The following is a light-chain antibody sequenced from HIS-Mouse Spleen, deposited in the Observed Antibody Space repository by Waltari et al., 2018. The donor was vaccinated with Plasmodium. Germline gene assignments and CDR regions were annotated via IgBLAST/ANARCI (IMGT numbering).Light chain of an antibody. V-gene: IGKV1-33*01. CDR1: QDISNY. CDR2: DAS. J-gene: IGKJ2*01. CDR3: QQYDNLPPYT. Sequence: DIQMNESRSCLSASVGDRVTITCQASQDISNYLNWYQQKPGKAPKLLIYDASNLETGVPSRFSGSGSGTDFTFTISSLQPEDIATYYCQQYDNLPPYTFGQGTKLEIK.